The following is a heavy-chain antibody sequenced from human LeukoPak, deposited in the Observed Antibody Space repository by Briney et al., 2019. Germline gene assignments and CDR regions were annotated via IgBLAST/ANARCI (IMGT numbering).Heavy chain of an antibody. CDR1: GGSITSYY. CDR2: ISDSGST. J-gene: IGHJ3*02. D-gene: IGHD4-17*01. Sequence: SETLSLTCTVSGGSITSYYWSWLRQPPGKGLDWIAFISDSGSTYYNPSLKSRVTISLDTSKKQFSLKLSSVTAADTAVYYCARDPHYGDILNDPFDIWGQGTMVTVSS. V-gene: IGHV4-59*01. CDR3: ARDPHYGDILNDPFDI.